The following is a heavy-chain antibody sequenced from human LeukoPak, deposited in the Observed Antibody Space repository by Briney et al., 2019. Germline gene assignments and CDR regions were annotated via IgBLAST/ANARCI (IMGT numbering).Heavy chain of an antibody. J-gene: IGHJ1*01. D-gene: IGHD3-22*01. CDR3: ARHYYDSSGYYPENFQH. V-gene: IGHV4-34*01. CDR2: INHSGST. Sequence: SETLSLTCAVYRGSFSGYYWSWIRQPPGKGLEWIGEINHSGSTNYNPSLKSRVTISVDTSKNQFSLKLSSVTAADTAVYYCARHYYDSSGYYPENFQHWGQGTLVTVSS. CDR1: RGSFSGYY.